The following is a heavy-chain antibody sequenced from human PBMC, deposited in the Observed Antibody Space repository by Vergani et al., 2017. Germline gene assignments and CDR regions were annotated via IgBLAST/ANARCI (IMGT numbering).Heavy chain of an antibody. CDR1: GGSMRDFY. V-gene: IGHV4-4*07. D-gene: IGHD2-21*01. J-gene: IGHJ5*02. CDR3: ARGSCGVNCPKYNWLAP. Sequence: QVHLQESGPGMVKPSDTLSLPFTFSGGSMRDFYWTWIRQPAGRGLEWIVRIYPNGNGNYNQSLRSRLTMSIDTCRSQFSLSLSSVTAADTAVYYCARGSCGVNCPKYNWLAPWGRGILVPVSS. CDR2: IYPNGNG.